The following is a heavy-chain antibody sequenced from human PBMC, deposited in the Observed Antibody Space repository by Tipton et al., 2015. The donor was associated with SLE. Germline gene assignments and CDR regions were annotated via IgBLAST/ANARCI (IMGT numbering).Heavy chain of an antibody. D-gene: IGHD2-15*01. CDR1: GEALSSSSYY. CDR2: IYYSGST. V-gene: IGHV4-39*01. J-gene: IGHJ4*02. CDR3: ASLRVVADTPDNFDY. Sequence: GEALSSSSYYWGWVRQPPGKGLEWIGTIYYSGSTYYNTSLKSRVTISADTSKNQFSLNLSSVTAADTAVYYFASLRVVADTPDNFDYWGQGTLVTVSS.